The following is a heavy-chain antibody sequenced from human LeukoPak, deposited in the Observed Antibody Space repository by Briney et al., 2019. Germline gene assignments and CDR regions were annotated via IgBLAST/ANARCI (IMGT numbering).Heavy chain of an antibody. Sequence: GGSLRLSCAASGFTFSSYWMSWVRQAPGKGLEWVANIKQDGSEKYYVDSVKGRFTIFRDNTKNSLYLHMNSLRAEDTAVYYCARWLSSSSWYWIDPWGQGTLVTVSS. CDR3: ARWLSSSSWYWIDP. D-gene: IGHD6-13*01. CDR2: IKQDGSEK. CDR1: GFTFSSYW. J-gene: IGHJ5*02. V-gene: IGHV3-7*01.